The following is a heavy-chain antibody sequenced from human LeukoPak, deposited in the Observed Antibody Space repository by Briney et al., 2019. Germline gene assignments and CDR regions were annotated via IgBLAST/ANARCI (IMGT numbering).Heavy chain of an antibody. CDR3: ARHFTGPGTYTPYFGMDV. CDR1: GGSIRSYY. V-gene: IGHV4-59*08. Sequence: EPSENLSLTCTVSGGSIRSYYCSWIRQPPGKELEWVGYVYYSGSTSYNPSLKSRVTISVDASKNQFSLKLSSVTAADTAVYYCARHFTGPGTYTPYFGMDVWGQGTTVTVSS. CDR2: VYYSGST. D-gene: IGHD3-16*01. J-gene: IGHJ6*02.